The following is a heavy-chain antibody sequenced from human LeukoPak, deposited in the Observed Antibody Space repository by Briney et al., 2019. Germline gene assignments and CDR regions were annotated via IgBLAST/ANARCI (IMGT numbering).Heavy chain of an antibody. D-gene: IGHD5-24*01. CDR1: GGSINNYY. CDR2: IHDSGST. V-gene: IGHV4-59*08. Sequence: SETLSLTCTVSGGSINNYYWSWIRQSPEKGLEWIGYIHDSGSTNYNPSLKSRVTISVDTSKNQFSLKLSSVTAADTAVYYCVRLDAAAGRYLQFFYWGQGTLVTVSS. CDR3: VRLDAAAGRYLQFFY. J-gene: IGHJ4*02.